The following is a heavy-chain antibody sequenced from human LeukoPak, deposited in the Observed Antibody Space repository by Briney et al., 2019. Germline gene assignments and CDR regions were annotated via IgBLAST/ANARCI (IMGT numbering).Heavy chain of an antibody. D-gene: IGHD2-15*01. CDR1: GYSFTNYW. CDR3: AKLGYCSVSTCYSYVDN. Sequence: GESLKISCKGSGYSFTNYWIGWVRQMPGKGLEWRGIIYPGDSDTKYSPSVQGQVSISADKSISTAYLQWNSLRASDTAMYYCAKLGYCSVSTCYSYVDNWGRGTLVTVSS. CDR2: IYPGDSDT. J-gene: IGHJ4*02. V-gene: IGHV5-51*01.